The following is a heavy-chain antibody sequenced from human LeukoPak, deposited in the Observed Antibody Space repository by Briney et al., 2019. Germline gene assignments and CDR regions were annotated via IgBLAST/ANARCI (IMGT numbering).Heavy chain of an antibody. CDR3: AREQESSSWYGQIDY. V-gene: IGHV4-4*07. Sequence: SETLSLTCTVSGGSISSYYWSWIRPPAGKGLEWIGRIYTSGSNNYNPSLKSRVTMSVDTSTNQFSLKLSSVTAADTAVYYCAREQESSSWYGQIDYWGQGTLVTVSS. J-gene: IGHJ4*02. CDR2: IYTSGSN. CDR1: GGSISSYY. D-gene: IGHD6-13*01.